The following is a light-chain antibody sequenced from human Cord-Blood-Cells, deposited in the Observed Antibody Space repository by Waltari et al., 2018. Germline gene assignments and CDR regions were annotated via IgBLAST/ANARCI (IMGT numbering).Light chain of an antibody. CDR1: SSDVGGYNY. CDR2: EVS. Sequence: QSALTQPASVSGSPGQSITISCTGTSSDVGGYNYVSWYQQHPGKAPKLMIYEVSNRPSGVSNRFSGSKSGNTASLTISWLQAEDEADYYCSSYTSSLVVFGGGTKLTVL. CDR3: SSYTSSLVV. V-gene: IGLV2-14*01. J-gene: IGLJ2*01.